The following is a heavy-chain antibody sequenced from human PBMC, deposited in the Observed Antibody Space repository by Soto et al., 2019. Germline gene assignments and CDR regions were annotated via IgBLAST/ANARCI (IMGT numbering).Heavy chain of an antibody. CDR2: ISYDGSNK. Sequence: GGSLRLSCAASGFTFSSYAMHWVRQAPGKGLEWVAVISYDGSNKYYADSVKGRFTISRDNSKNTLYLQMNSLRAEDTAVYYCARDGYSSGWYVQGTPHYYYGMDVWGQGTTVTVSS. CDR3: ARDGYSSGWYVQGTPHYYYGMDV. D-gene: IGHD6-19*01. V-gene: IGHV3-30-3*01. J-gene: IGHJ6*02. CDR1: GFTFSSYA.